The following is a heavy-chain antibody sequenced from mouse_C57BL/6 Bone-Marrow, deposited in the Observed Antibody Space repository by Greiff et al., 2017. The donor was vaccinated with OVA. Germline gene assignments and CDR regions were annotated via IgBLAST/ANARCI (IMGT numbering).Heavy chain of an antibody. CDR3: AKATLWLRRGYFDV. V-gene: IGHV1-81*01. D-gene: IGHD2-2*01. CDR1: GYTFTSYG. Sequence: LEESGAELARPGASVKLSCKASGYTFTSYGISWVKQRTGQGLEWIGEIYPRSGNTYYNEKFKGKATLTADKSSSTAYMELRSLTSEDSAVYFCAKATLWLRRGYFDVWGTGTTVTVSS. CDR2: IYPRSGNT. J-gene: IGHJ1*03.